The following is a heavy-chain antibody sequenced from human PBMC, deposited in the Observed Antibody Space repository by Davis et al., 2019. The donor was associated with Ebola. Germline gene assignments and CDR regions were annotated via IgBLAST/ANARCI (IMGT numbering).Heavy chain of an antibody. Sequence: PSETLSLTCTVSGGSINSGSYYWGWIRQPPGKGLEWVGVIDHSGLTYYNTSLKSPVPISVDMSKSQVSLKLSSVTAADTAVYYCARDSRDDNHASTGKGYFEYWGQGTLITVSS. CDR1: GGSINSGSYY. J-gene: IGHJ4*02. CDR3: ARDSRDDNHASTGKGYFEY. V-gene: IGHV4-39*07. CDR2: IDHSGLT. D-gene: IGHD1-1*01.